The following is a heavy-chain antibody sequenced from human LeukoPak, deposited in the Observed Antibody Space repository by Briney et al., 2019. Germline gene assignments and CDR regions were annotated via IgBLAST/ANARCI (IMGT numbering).Heavy chain of an antibody. J-gene: IGHJ4*02. V-gene: IGHV3-64D*09. CDR2: ISSNGGST. CDR1: GFTFSSYA. Sequence: GGSLRLSCSASGFTFSSYAMHWVRQAPGKGLECFSAISSNGGSTYYADSVKGRFTISRDNSKNTPYLQMSSLRAEDTAVYYCVIGGRAKAAGGTFDYWGQGTLVTVSS. D-gene: IGHD6-13*01. CDR3: VIGGRAKAAGGTFDY.